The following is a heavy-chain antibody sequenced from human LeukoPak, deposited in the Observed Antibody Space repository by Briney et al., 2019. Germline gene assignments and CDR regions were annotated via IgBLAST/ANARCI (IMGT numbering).Heavy chain of an antibody. J-gene: IGHJ4*02. CDR2: INPSGGST. CDR1: GYTFTSYY. Sequence: ASVKVSCKASGYTFTSYYMHWVRQAPGQGLEWMGIINPSGGSTSYAQKFQGRVTMTRDTSTSTVYMGLSSLRSEDTAVYYCARVGGSIAARRNFDYWGQGTLVTVSS. CDR3: ARVGGSIAARRNFDY. V-gene: IGHV1-46*01. D-gene: IGHD6-6*01.